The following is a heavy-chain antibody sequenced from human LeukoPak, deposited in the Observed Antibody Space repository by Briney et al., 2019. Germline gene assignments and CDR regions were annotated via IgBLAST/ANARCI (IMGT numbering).Heavy chain of an antibody. J-gene: IGHJ3*02. V-gene: IGHV5-51*01. CDR2: IYPGDSET. CDR3: ARVAYCGGDCYRIPFDI. Sequence: GESLKISCKGSEYSFTNFWIGWVRQMPGKGLEWMGIIYPGDSETKYSPSFQGQVTISVDKSISTAYLQWSSLKASDTAMYYCARVAYCGGDCYRIPFDIWGQGTMVTVSS. D-gene: IGHD2-21*02. CDR1: EYSFTNFW.